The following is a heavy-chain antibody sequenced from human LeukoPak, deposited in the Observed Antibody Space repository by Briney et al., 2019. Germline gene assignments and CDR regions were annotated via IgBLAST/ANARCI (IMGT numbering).Heavy chain of an antibody. CDR3: ARDRTSKGYNDY. V-gene: IGHV1-69*04. CDR2: IIPILGIA. D-gene: IGHD1-1*01. Sequence: GASVKVSCTASGGTFSSYAISWVRQAPGQGLEWMGRIIPILGIANYAQKFQGRVTITADKSTSTAYMELSSLRSEDTAVYYCARDRTSKGYNDYWGQGTLVTVSS. CDR1: GGTFSSYA. J-gene: IGHJ4*02.